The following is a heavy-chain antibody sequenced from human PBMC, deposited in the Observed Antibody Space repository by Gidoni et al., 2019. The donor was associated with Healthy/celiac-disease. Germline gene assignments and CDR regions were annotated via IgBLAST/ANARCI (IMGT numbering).Heavy chain of an antibody. V-gene: IGHV3-23*01. J-gene: IGHJ4*02. CDR2: ISGSGCST. CDR3: AKVGVYYDSSGYFDY. D-gene: IGHD3-22*01. Sequence: EVQLLESGGGLVQHGGSLRLPCATSGFTFSSYAMSWVRQAPGKGLEWVSAISGSGCSTYYADSVKGRFTISRDNSKNTLYLQMNSLRAEDTAVYYCAKVGVYYDSSGYFDYWGQGTLVTVSS. CDR1: GFTFSSYA.